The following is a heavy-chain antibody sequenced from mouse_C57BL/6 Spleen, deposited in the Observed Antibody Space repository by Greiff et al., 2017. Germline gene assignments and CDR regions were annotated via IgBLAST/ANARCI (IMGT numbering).Heavy chain of an antibody. CDR1: GFTFSSYA. CDR3: ARPSTGDAMDY. V-gene: IGHV5-4*01. D-gene: IGHD1-1*01. CDR2: ISDGGSYT. Sequence: EVQLVESGGGLVKPGGSLKLSCAASGFTFSSYAMSWVRQTPEKRLEWVATISDGGSYTYYPDNVKGRFTISRDNAKNNLYLQMSHLKSEDTAVYYCARPSTGDAMDYWGQGTSLTVSS. J-gene: IGHJ4*01.